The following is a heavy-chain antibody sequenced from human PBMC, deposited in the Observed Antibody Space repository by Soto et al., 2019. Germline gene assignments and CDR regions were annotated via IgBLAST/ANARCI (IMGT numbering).Heavy chain of an antibody. Sequence: GGSLRLSCAVSAFIFSAFAMYWVRQAPGKGLEYVSVISYNGGRTYYADSVKGRFTISRDNSKNTVDLQMSSLRPEDTAIYYCVRGPSQGSSVFGPLDFWGQGTLVTVSS. D-gene: IGHD3-3*01. CDR3: VRGPSQGSSVFGPLDF. CDR1: AFIFSAFA. V-gene: IGHV3-64D*06. CDR2: ISYNGGRT. J-gene: IGHJ4*02.